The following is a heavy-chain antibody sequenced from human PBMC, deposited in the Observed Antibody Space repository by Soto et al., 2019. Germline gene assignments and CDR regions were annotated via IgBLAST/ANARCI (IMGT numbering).Heavy chain of an antibody. CDR2: ISAHNGDT. J-gene: IGHJ4*02. CDR3: ATEPIYYNDGSGYYPLGH. D-gene: IGHD3-22*01. Sequence: QVQLVQSGAEVKKPGASVKVSCKASGYSFATYGFSWVRQAPGQGLECVGWISAHNGDTHDSQKFQGRVTLTTDTATNTGYMELSSLTSDATAVYFCATEPIYYNDGSGYYPLGHWGQGTLVTVSS. V-gene: IGHV1-18*04. CDR1: GYSFATYG.